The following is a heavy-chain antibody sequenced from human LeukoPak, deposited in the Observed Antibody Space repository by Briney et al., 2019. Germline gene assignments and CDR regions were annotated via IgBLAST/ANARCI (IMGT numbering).Heavy chain of an antibody. V-gene: IGHV4-31*03. CDR2: IYYSGST. D-gene: IGHD5-12*01. Sequence: SQTLSLTCTVSGGSISSGGYYWSWIRQHPGKGLEWIGYIYYSGSTYYNPSLKSRVTLSVDTSKNQSSLKLSSVTAADTAVYYCASEVIVATIWGNWFDPWGQGTLVTVSS. J-gene: IGHJ5*02. CDR3: ASEVIVATIWGNWFDP. CDR1: GGSISSGGYY.